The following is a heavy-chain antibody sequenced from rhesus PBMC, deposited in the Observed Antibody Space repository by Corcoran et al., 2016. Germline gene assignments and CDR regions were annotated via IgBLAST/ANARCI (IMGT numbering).Heavy chain of an antibody. Sequence: QVQLQESGPGVVKPSETLSLTCAVSGYSISSGYDWSWIRQPPGKGLEWIGSIYGSSGSTNYNPSLKNRVTMSKDTSKNQFSLKLSSVTAADTAVYYCARRRIAAATYYFDYWGQGVLVTVSS. CDR1: GYSISSGYD. CDR2: IYGSSGST. J-gene: IGHJ4*01. V-gene: IGHV4-76*01. D-gene: IGHD6-31*01. CDR3: ARRRIAAATYYFDY.